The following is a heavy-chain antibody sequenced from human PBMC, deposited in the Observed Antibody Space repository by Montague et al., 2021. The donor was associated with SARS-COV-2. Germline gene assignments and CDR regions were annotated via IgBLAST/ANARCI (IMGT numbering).Heavy chain of an antibody. Sequence: SETLSLTCTVSGGSISSYLWNWVRQPAGKGLEWIGRIWTSGSTNYNPSLKSRVTVSADASKNQFSLKLSPVTAADTAMYYCARVKWELSVGNVFDIWGQGTMVTASS. CDR1: GGSISSYL. CDR2: IWTSGST. CDR3: ARVKWELSVGNVFDI. D-gene: IGHD1-26*01. V-gene: IGHV4-4*07. J-gene: IGHJ3*02.